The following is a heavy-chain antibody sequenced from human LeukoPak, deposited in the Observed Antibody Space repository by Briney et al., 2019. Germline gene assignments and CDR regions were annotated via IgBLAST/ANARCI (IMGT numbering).Heavy chain of an antibody. CDR3: ARDGYSYGPTMDV. J-gene: IGHJ6*03. CDR1: GFTVSSNY. CDR2: IYSGGST. Sequence: GGSLRLSCAASGFTVSSNYMGWVRQAPGKGLEWVSVIYSGGSTYYADSVKGRFTISRDNSKNTLYLQMNSLRAEDTAVYYCARDGYSYGPTMDVWGKGTTVTISS. V-gene: IGHV3-66*01. D-gene: IGHD5-18*01.